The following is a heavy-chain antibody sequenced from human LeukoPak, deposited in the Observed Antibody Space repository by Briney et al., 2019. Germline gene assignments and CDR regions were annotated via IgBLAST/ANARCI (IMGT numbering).Heavy chain of an antibody. CDR1: GFTFSSYE. J-gene: IGHJ3*02. Sequence: GGSLRLSCAASGFTFSSYEMNWVRQAPGKGLEWVSYISSSGSTIYYADSVKGRFTISRDNAKNSLYLQMNSLRAEDTAVYYCARDRREVEKEAFDIWGQGTMVTVSS. D-gene: IGHD1-1*01. CDR2: ISSSGSTI. CDR3: ARDRREVEKEAFDI. V-gene: IGHV3-48*03.